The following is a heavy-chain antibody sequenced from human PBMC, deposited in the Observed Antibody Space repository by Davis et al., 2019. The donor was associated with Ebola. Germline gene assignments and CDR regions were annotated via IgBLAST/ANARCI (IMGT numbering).Heavy chain of an antibody. Sequence: GGSLRLSCAASGFTFSSYWMSWVRQAPGKGLEWVANIKQDGSEKYYVDSVKGRFTISRDNAKNSLYLRMNSLRAEDTALYHCARVNAVTGYSRFDTWGQGTLVTVSS. D-gene: IGHD3-9*01. V-gene: IGHV3-7*03. CDR2: IKQDGSEK. CDR3: ARVNAVTGYSRFDT. CDR1: GFTFSSYW. J-gene: IGHJ5*02.